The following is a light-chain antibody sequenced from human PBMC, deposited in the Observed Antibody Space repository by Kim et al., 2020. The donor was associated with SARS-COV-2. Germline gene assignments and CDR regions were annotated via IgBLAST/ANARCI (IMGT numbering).Light chain of an antibody. V-gene: IGKV3-20*01. J-gene: IGKJ2*01. CDR2: DAS. CDR3: QQYDSSPVT. Sequence: LSPRERATLSCMASQSINSNYLAWYQQKPGQAPRLLIYDASNRATGIPDRFSGSGSGTDFTLTISRLEPEDFAVFYCQQYDSSPVTFGQGSKLEI. CDR1: QSINSNY.